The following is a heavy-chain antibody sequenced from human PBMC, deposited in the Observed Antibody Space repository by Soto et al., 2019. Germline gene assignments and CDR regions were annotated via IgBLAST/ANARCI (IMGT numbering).Heavy chain of an antibody. V-gene: IGHV3-7*01. CDR1: GFTFSSYW. J-gene: IGHJ4*02. Sequence: GESLKISCAASGFTFSSYWMNWVRRAPGKGLEWVANINQDGNEDNLLDSVKGRFTISRDNAKNSLFLQMNSLRVDDTAVYYCARTGDGHHDFLDYWGQGALVTVSS. D-gene: IGHD1-1*01. CDR2: INQDGNED. CDR3: ARTGDGHHDFLDY.